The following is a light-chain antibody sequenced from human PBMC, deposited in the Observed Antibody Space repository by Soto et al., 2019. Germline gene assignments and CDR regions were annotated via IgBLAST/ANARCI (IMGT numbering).Light chain of an antibody. CDR3: QQYYSYPLT. Sequence: AIRMTQSPSSFSASTGDRVTITCRASQGISSDLAWYQQKPGKAPKLLLYAASTLQSGVPSRFSGSGSATDFTLTISCLQSEDFATYYCQQYYSYPLTFGGGTKVEIK. J-gene: IGKJ4*01. CDR1: QGISSD. V-gene: IGKV1-8*01. CDR2: AAS.